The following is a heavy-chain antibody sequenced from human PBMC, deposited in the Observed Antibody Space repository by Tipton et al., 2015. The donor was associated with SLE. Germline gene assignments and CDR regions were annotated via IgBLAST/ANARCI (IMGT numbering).Heavy chain of an antibody. Sequence: TLSLTCTVSGGSISSYYWSWIRQPPGKGLEWIGYIYYSGSTNYNPSLKSRVTISVDTSKNQFSLKLSSVTAADTAVYYYARGRDIVATIRFDYWGQGTLVTVSS. J-gene: IGHJ4*02. CDR2: IYYSGST. V-gene: IGHV4-59*01. CDR1: GGSISSYY. CDR3: ARGRDIVATIRFDY. D-gene: IGHD5-12*01.